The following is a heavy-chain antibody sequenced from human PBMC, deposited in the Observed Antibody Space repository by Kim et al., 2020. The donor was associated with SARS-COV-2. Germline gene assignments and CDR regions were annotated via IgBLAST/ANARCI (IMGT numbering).Heavy chain of an antibody. V-gene: IGHV4-59*01. J-gene: IGHJ4*01. D-gene: IGHD1-26*01. Sequence: SETLSLTCSVSGGSIRNYYWSWIRQPPGKGLEWGGSVYYSGSTNYNPSLKSRLTISVDTSKNQFSLRMTSVTAADTAVYYCARWGALHVSSGSHFFDYWG. CDR3: ARWGALHVSSGSHFFDY. CDR2: VYYSGST. CDR1: GGSIRNYY.